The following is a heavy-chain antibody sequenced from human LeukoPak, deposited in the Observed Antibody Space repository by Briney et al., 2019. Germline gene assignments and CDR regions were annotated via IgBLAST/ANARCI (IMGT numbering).Heavy chain of an antibody. D-gene: IGHD3-22*01. CDR1: VYTYTSYS. V-gene: IGHV1-18*01. CDR2: ISANNGNT. CDR3: SRGRGDYYGSSGNWFDP. Sequence: DSVTLSLTGSVYTYTSYSITWVRQAPGQGLEWMGWISANNGNTNYAQKFQGRVTMTTDTSTTTAYMELRSLRSDDTAVYYCSRGRGDYYGSSGNWFDPWGQGALVTVSS. J-gene: IGHJ5*02.